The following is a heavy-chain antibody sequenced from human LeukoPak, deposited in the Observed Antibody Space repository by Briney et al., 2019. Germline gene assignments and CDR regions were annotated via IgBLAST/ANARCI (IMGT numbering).Heavy chain of an antibody. CDR3: ARDPYGSGSHAFDI. CDR2: ISSSSSYI. CDR1: GFTFSSYI. D-gene: IGHD3-10*01. Sequence: GGSLRLSCAASGFTFSSYIMNWVRQAPGKGLEWVSSISSSSSYIYYADSVKGRFTISRDNAKNSLYLQMNSLRAEDTAVYYCARDPYGSGSHAFDIWGQGTMVTVSS. J-gene: IGHJ3*02. V-gene: IGHV3-21*01.